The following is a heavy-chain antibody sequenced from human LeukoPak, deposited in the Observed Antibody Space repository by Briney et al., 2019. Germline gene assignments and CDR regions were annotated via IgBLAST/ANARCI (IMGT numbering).Heavy chain of an antibody. D-gene: IGHD2-2*01. CDR3: ARGGVVPAASDY. J-gene: IGHJ4*02. CDR2: ISSSSSYI. CDR1: GFTFSSYS. Sequence: GGSLRLSCAASGFTFSSYSMNWVRQAPGKGLEWVSSISSSSSYIYYADSVKGRFTISRDNAKNSLYLQMNSLRAEDTAVYYRARGGVVPAASDYWGQGTLVTVSS. V-gene: IGHV3-21*01.